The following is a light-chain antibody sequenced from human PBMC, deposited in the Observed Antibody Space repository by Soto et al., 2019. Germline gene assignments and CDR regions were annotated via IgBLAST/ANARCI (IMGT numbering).Light chain of an antibody. J-gene: IGLJ2*01. CDR1: SSDVGGYNY. CDR2: AVS. Sequence: QSALTQPASVSGSPGQSITIYCTGTSSDVGGYNYVSWYQQHPAKAPKLLIYAVSNRPSGVSKRFSGSKSGNTASLTISGLQAEDEADYYCSSYTSSSIVVFGGGTNVTVL. CDR3: SSYTSSSIVV. V-gene: IGLV2-14*01.